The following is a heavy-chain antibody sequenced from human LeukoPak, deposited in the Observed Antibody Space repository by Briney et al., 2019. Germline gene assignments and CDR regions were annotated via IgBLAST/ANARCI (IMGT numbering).Heavy chain of an antibody. Sequence: SETLSLTCAVYGASFRDYYWTWIRQPPGKGREWIGDVNHSGSAKYNPSLKSRVTISVDTSKNQFFLRLSPVTAADTAVYYCARERASSNYNNRFDPWGQGTLVTVSS. D-gene: IGHD4-11*01. CDR2: VNHSGSA. V-gene: IGHV4-34*01. CDR3: ARERASSNYNNRFDP. CDR1: GASFRDYY. J-gene: IGHJ5*02.